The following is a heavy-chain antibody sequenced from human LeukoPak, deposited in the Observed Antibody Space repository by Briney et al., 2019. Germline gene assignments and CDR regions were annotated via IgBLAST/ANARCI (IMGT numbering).Heavy chain of an antibody. D-gene: IGHD5-24*01. CDR2: IRYDGSNK. CDR3: VRGLLKRWLQSVFDL. V-gene: IGHV3-30*02. Sequence: QPGGSLRLSCAASGFTFSSYGMHWVRQAPGKGLEWVAFIRYDGSNKYYADSVKGRFTISRDNSKNTLYLQMNSLRAEDTAVYYCVRGLLKRWLQSVFDLWGRGTLVTVSS. J-gene: IGHJ2*01. CDR1: GFTFSSYG.